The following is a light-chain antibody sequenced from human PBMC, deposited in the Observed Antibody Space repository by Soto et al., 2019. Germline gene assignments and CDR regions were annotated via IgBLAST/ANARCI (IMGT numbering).Light chain of an antibody. CDR3: QQCGSSPWT. Sequence: EIVLTQSPGTLSLSPGERATLSCRASQSVSSYYLAWYQQKPGQAPRLLIYAASSRATGIPDRFSGGVSGTDFTHTISRLEPEDFAVYYCQQCGSSPWTFGQGTKVEIK. V-gene: IGKV3-20*01. J-gene: IGKJ1*01. CDR2: AAS. CDR1: QSVSSYY.